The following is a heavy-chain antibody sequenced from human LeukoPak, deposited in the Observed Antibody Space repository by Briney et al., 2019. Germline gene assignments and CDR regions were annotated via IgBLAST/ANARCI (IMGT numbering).Heavy chain of an antibody. J-gene: IGHJ4*02. CDR2: INPNSGGT. CDR3: ARNFYFDSSGYYHY. D-gene: IGHD3-22*01. V-gene: IGHV1-2*02. CDR1: GYTFTVYY. Sequence: ASVTVSFKASGYTFTVYYMHWVRQAPGQGLEGMGWINPNSGGTNYAQKFQGRVTMTRDTSISTAYMELSRLRSDDTAVYYCARNFYFDSSGYYHYWGQGTLVTVSS.